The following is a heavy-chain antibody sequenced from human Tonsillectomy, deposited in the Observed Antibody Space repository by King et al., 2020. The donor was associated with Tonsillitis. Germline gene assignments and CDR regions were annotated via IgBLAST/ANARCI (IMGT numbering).Heavy chain of an antibody. D-gene: IGHD6-19*01. CDR2: IKQDGSEK. V-gene: IGHV3-7*01. Sequence: VQLVESGGGLVQPGGSLRLSCAASGFTFSSYWMSWVRQAPGKGLEWVANIKQDGSEKYYVDSVKGRFTISRDNAKNSLYLQMNSLRAEDTAVYYCARVDSSGWPYYYYYGMDVWGQGTTVTVSS. J-gene: IGHJ6*02. CDR1: GFTFSSYW. CDR3: ARVDSSGWPYYYYYGMDV.